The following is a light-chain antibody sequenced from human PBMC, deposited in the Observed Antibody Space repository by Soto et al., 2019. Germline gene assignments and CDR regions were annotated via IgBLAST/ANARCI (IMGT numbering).Light chain of an antibody. V-gene: IGKV3-20*01. CDR1: QSVSSSY. J-gene: IGKJ4*01. Sequence: EIVLTQSPGTLSLSPGERATLSCRASQSVSSSYLAWYQQKPGQAPRLLIYGASSRATGIPDRFSGSGSGTDFTLTISRLEPEEFAVYYCQQYGSSPPGLTFGGGTKVDIK. CDR2: GAS. CDR3: QQYGSSPPGLT.